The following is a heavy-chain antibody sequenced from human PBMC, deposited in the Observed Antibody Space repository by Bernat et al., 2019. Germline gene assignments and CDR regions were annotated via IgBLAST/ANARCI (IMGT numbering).Heavy chain of an antibody. Sequence: QVQLVEAGGGVVQPGRSLRLSCAASGFSFSSYGMHWVRQAPGKGLEWVAVIWYGGGNKYYADSVKGRFTISRDNSNHTMYLQMNSLRAEDTAVYYCARSYYNSRYSYYMDVLGKGTTGTVSS. CDR2: IWYGGGNK. V-gene: IGHV3-33*01. CDR3: ARSYYNSRYSYYMDV. J-gene: IGHJ6*03. D-gene: IGHD1-26*01. CDR1: GFSFSSYG.